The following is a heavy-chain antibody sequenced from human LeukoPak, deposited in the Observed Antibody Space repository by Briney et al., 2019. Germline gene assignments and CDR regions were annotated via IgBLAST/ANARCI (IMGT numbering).Heavy chain of an antibody. V-gene: IGHV1-2*02. D-gene: IGHD6-19*01. CDR1: GYTFTGYY. Sequence: GASVKVSCTASGYTFTGYYMHWVRQAPGQGLEWMGWINPNSGGTNYAQKFQGRVTMTRDTSISTAYMELSRLRSDDTAVYYCARDRQWLSNWFDPWGQGTLVTVSS. CDR3: ARDRQWLSNWFDP. J-gene: IGHJ5*02. CDR2: INPNSGGT.